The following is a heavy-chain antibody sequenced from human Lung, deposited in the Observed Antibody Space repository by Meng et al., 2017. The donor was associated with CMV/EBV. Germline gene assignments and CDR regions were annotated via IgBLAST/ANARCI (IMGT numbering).Heavy chain of an antibody. CDR1: GFTFSSYG. Sequence: SXKISXAASGFTFSSYGMHWVRQAPGKGLEWVAVIWYDGSNKYYADSVKGRFTISRDNSKNTLYLQMNSLRAEDTAVYYCAKDQRERITIFGVASLEWGQGXLVTVSS. D-gene: IGHD3-3*01. CDR3: AKDQRERITIFGVASLE. V-gene: IGHV3-33*06. J-gene: IGHJ4*02. CDR2: IWYDGSNK.